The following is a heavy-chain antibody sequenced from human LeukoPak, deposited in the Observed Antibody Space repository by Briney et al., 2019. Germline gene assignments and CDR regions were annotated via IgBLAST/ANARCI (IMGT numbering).Heavy chain of an antibody. V-gene: IGHV1-46*01. CDR2: INPSGGST. Sequence: ASVKVSCKASGYTFTSYYMHWVRQAPGQGLEWMGIINPSGGSTSYAQKFQGRVTMTRDTSICTAYMELSRLRSDDTAVYYCARSGLWFGESYFDYWGQGTLVTVSS. J-gene: IGHJ4*02. CDR3: ARSGLWFGESYFDY. CDR1: GYTFTSYY. D-gene: IGHD3-10*01.